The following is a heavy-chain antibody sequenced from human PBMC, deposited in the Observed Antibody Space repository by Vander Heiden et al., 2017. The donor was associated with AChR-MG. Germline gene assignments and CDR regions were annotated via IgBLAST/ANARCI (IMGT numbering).Heavy chain of an antibody. Sequence: QVQLVQSGAEVKKPGSSVKVSCKASGGTFSSHAISWVRQAPGQGLEWMGGIIPIFGTANYAQKFQGRVTITADESTSTAYMELSSLRSEDTAVYYCARKGASTSQQLVPGYYYGMDVWGQGTTVTVSS. CDR3: ARKGASTSQQLVPGYYYGMDV. J-gene: IGHJ6*02. CDR1: GGTFSSHA. CDR2: IIPIFGTA. D-gene: IGHD6-13*01. V-gene: IGHV1-69*01.